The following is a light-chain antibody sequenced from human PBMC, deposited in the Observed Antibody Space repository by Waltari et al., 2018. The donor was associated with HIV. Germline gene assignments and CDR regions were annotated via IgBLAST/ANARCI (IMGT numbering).Light chain of an antibody. J-gene: IGLJ2*01. CDR1: SGHINYV. Sequence: QVVLTQPPSASASLGASVKLTCTLSSGHINYVIAWHQQQPKKGPRFLMKLNSGGRHGKGDGIPDRFSGSSSGAERYLTISSLQSEDEGDYFCQTWGTGIQVVGGGTRLTVL. CDR2: LNSGGRH. V-gene: IGLV4-69*01. CDR3: QTWGTGIQV.